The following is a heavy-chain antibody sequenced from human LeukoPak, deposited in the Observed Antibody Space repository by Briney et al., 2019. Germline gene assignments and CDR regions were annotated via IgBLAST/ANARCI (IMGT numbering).Heavy chain of an antibody. V-gene: IGHV3-23*01. Sequence: GGSLRLSCAASGFTLSSYAMSWARQAPGKGLEWVSDISGSGGSTYYADSVKGRFTISRDSSKNTLFLQMNSLRADDTAVYYCAKVSGNSYYYFDYWGQGSLVTVSS. CDR2: ISGSGGST. D-gene: IGHD3-22*01. CDR1: GFTLSSYA. J-gene: IGHJ4*02. CDR3: AKVSGNSYYYFDY.